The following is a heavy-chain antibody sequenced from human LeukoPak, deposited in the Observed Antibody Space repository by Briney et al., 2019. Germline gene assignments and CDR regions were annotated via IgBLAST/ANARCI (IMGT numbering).Heavy chain of an antibody. V-gene: IGHV1-2*02. Sequence: ASVKVSCKASGYTFTGYYMHWVRQAPGQGLEWMGWINPNSGGTNYAQKFQGRVTMTRDTSISTAYMELSRLRSDDTAVYYCARAVVYDILTGYSPGYYYMDVWGKGTTVTVSS. CDR2: INPNSGGT. D-gene: IGHD3-9*01. CDR1: GYTFTGYY. J-gene: IGHJ6*03. CDR3: ARAVVYDILTGYSPGYYYMDV.